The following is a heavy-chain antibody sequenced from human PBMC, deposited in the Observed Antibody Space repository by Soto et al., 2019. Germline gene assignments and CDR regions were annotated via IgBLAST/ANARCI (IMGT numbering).Heavy chain of an antibody. CDR1: GGSFSGYY. V-gene: IGHV4-34*01. CDR3: ARAHPRYDILTGYYTRYLRKGFDY. J-gene: IGHJ4*02. CDR2: INHSGST. D-gene: IGHD3-9*01. Sequence: SETLSLTCAVYGGSFSGYYWSWIRQPPGKGLEWIGEINHSGSTNYNPSLKSRVTISVDTSKNQFSLKLSSVTAADTAVYYCARAHPRYDILTGYYTRYLRKGFDYWGQGTLVTVSS.